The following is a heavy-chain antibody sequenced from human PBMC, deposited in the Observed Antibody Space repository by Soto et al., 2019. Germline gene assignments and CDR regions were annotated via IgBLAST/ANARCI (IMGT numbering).Heavy chain of an antibody. D-gene: IGHD6-6*01. CDR2: FDPEDSET. Sequence: ASVKVSCKVSGYTLTELSMHWVRQAPGKGLEWMGGFDPEDSETIYAQKFQGRVTMTEDTSTDTAYMELSSLRSEDTAVYYCATDRSKFNRKERAFDYWGQGTLVTVSS. V-gene: IGHV1-24*01. CDR3: ATDRSKFNRKERAFDY. CDR1: GYTLTELS. J-gene: IGHJ4*02.